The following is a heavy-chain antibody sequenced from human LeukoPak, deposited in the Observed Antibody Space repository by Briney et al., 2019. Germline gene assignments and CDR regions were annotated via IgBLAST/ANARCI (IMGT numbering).Heavy chain of an antibody. CDR1: GYTSTSYG. CDR2: ISAYNGNT. D-gene: IGHD6-13*01. CDR3: ARKGYSSSWKNWFDP. V-gene: IGHV1-18*01. J-gene: IGHJ5*02. Sequence: ASVTVSCTASGYTSTSYGISWVRQAPGQGLEWMGWISAYNGNTNYAQKLQGRVTMTTDTSTSTAYMELRSLRSDDTAVYYCARKGYSSSWKNWFDPWGQGTLVTVSS.